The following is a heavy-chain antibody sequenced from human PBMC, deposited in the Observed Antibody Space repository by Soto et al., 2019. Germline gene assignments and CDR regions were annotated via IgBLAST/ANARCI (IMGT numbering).Heavy chain of an antibody. CDR2: ISYEGSGK. CDR3: ARDNYGVDY. CDR1: GLTFRTYA. J-gene: IGHJ4*02. D-gene: IGHD4-17*01. Sequence: QVQLVGSGGGVVQPGTSLRLSCAASGLTFRTYAMHWIRQAPGKGLEWVAFISYEGSGKYYADSVKGRFTVSRDNSKDKLFLEMNDLRPEDTAIYYCARDNYGVDYWGQGTLVTVSS. V-gene: IGHV3-30*04.